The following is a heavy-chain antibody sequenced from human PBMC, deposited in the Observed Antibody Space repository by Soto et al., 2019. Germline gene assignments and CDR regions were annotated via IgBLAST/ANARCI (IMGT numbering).Heavy chain of an antibody. J-gene: IGHJ6*03. CDR3: ARIAQYSGYDSSMDV. V-gene: IGHV2-70*11. CDR1: GFSLSTSGMC. CDR2: IDWDDDK. D-gene: IGHD5-12*01. Sequence: SGPTLVNPTQTLTLTCTFSGFSLSTSGMCVSWIRQPPGKALEWLARIDWDDDKYYSTSLKTRLTISKDTSKNQVVLTMTNMDPVDTATYYCARIAQYSGYDSSMDVWGKGTTVTV.